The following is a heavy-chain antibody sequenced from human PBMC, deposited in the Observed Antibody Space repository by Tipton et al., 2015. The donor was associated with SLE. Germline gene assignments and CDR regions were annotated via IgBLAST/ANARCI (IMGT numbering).Heavy chain of an antibody. CDR3: ARDQLPGSGALDK. D-gene: IGHD3-10*01. J-gene: IGHJ4*02. V-gene: IGHV1-8*01. CDR1: GYSFNSYD. Sequence: QVQLVQSGAEVKKPGASVKVSCKASGYSFNSYDISWVRQATGQGPEWMGWMNPNTGHTGYAQKFQGRVTMTRDASISTAYMELNSLTSGDTAVYYCARDQLPGSGALDKWGQGTWVTVSS. CDR2: MNPNTGHT.